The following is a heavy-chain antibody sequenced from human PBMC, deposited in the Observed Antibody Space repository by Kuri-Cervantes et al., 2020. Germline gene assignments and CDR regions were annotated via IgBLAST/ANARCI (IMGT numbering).Heavy chain of an antibody. J-gene: IGHJ4*02. Sequence: GESLKISCAASGFSFSSYSMNWVRQAPGKGLEWVAYISSRGSNMYYADSVKGRFTISRDNSKNTLYLQMNSLRAEDTAVYYCARDTQLWLLGYWGQGTLVTVSS. CDR3: ARDTQLWLLGY. V-gene: IGHV3-48*01. CDR2: ISSRGSNM. D-gene: IGHD5-18*01. CDR1: GFSFSSYS.